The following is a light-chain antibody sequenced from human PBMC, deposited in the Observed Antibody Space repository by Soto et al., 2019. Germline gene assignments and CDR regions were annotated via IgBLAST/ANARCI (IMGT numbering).Light chain of an antibody. V-gene: IGKV3-20*01. CDR3: QHYDSLPIT. Sequence: EIVLTQSPGTLSLSPGERATLSCRASQSVSNNYLAWYQQKPGQAPRLLIYGASNRATGIPDRFSGSGSGTDFTLTISRLDPEDFAVFYCQHYDSLPITFGQGTRLEIK. CDR2: GAS. J-gene: IGKJ5*01. CDR1: QSVSNNY.